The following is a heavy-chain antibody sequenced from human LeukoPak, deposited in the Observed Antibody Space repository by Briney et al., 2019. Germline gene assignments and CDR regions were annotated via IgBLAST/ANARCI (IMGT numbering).Heavy chain of an antibody. V-gene: IGHV1-2*02. CDR1: GYTFTGYY. Sequence: ASVKVSCKASGYTFTGYYMHWVRQAPGQGLEWMGWINPNSGGTNYAQKFQGRVTMTGDTSISTAYMELSRLRSDDTAVYYCARDLSLAVPVQGYWGQGILVIVSS. CDR3: ARDLSLAVPVQGY. CDR2: INPNSGGT. D-gene: IGHD6-19*01. J-gene: IGHJ4*02.